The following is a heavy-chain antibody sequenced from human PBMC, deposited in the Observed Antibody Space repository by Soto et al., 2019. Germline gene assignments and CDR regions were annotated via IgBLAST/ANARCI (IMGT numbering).Heavy chain of an antibody. D-gene: IGHD6-6*01. V-gene: IGHV3-53*01. CDR1: GFIVSSSY. CDR3: ARGEGSSPPFDF. CDR2: IYSGGST. J-gene: IGHJ4*02. Sequence: GGSLRLSCAVSGFIVSSSYMSWVRQAPGKGLEWVSVIYSGGSTYYADSVKGRFTISRDNPKNTLFLQMNSLRAEDTAVYYCARGEGSSPPFDFWGQGALVTVSS.